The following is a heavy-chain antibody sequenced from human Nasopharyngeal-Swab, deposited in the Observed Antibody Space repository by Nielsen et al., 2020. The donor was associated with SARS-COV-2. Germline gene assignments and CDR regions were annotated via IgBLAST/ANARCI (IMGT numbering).Heavy chain of an antibody. CDR1: GFTFSSFG. J-gene: IGHJ4*02. V-gene: IGHV3-30*03. Sequence: GESLKISCAASGFTFSSFGMPWGRQAPGKGLEWVAFIAHDASNEYYGDSVKGRFSISRDSSKNTLYLQMDSLRGEDTAVYYCARDAPAHYGAFYWGRGTLVTVSS. CDR2: IAHDASNE. CDR3: ARDAPAHYGAFY. D-gene: IGHD4-17*01.